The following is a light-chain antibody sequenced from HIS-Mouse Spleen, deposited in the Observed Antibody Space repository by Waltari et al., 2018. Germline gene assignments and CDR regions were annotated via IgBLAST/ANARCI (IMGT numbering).Light chain of an antibody. CDR3: QSADSSGTWV. CDR1: ARPKQY. Sequence: ERTQPPSVSVSPGQTARITCWGEARPKQYAYWYQQMPGQAPVLVIYKDSERPSGIPERFSGSSSGTTVTLTISGVQAEAEADYYAQSADSSGTWVFGGGTKLTVL. CDR2: KDS. J-gene: IGLJ3*02. V-gene: IGLV3-25*03.